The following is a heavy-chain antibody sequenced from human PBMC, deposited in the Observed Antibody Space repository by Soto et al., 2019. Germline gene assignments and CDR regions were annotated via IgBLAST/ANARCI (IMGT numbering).Heavy chain of an antibody. V-gene: IGHV5-51*07. J-gene: IGHJ4*02. CDR2: IYPGYSAI. CDR1: GYTFATHC. CDR3: ARLELTGLDN. Sequence: PGESLKISGKGSGYTFATHCIAWVHQMPGKGLEWMGIIYPGYSAIRYSPSFQGQVTISADKSFSTAYLQWSGLKASDTAIYFCARLELTGLDNWGQGTPVTVSS. D-gene: IGHD3-9*01.